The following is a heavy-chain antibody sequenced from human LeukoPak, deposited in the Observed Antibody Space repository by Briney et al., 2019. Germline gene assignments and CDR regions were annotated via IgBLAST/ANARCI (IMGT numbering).Heavy chain of an antibody. CDR1: GFTFSSYW. CDR3: ARGRWGRDDYVDY. J-gene: IGHJ4*02. CDR2: INSDGSST. Sequence: GGSLRLSCAASGFTFSSYWMHWVRQAPGKVLVWVSRINSDGSSTSYADSVKGRFTISRDNAKNTLYLQMNSLRAEDTAVYYCARGRWGRDDYVDYWGQGTLVTVSS. V-gene: IGHV3-74*01. D-gene: IGHD5-24*01.